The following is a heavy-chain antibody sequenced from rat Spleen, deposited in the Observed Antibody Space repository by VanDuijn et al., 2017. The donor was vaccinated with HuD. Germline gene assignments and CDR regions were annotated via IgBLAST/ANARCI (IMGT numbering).Heavy chain of an antibody. CDR1: GFTFSNYG. CDR2: ISTSGSRT. D-gene: IGHD1-11*01. CDR3: TRGGLSRFDY. V-gene: IGHV5S13*01. Sequence: EVHLVESGGGLVQPGRSLKLSCAASGFTFSNYGMAWVRQTPTKGLEWVATISTSGSRTYYPDSVKGRFTISRDNAKSSLYLQMNSLKSEDTATYYCTRGGLSRFDYWGQGVMVTVSS. J-gene: IGHJ2*01.